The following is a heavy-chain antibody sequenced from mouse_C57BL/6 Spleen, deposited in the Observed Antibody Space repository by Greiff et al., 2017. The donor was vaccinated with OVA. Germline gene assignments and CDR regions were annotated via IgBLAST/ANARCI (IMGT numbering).Heavy chain of an antibody. CDR2: ISPGSGST. CDR3: ARTDYDDGDYFDY. J-gene: IGHJ2*01. CDR1: GYTFTSYW. V-gene: IGHV1-55*01. Sequence: QVQLQQPGAELVKPGASVKMSCKASGYTFTSYWITWVKQRPGQGLEWIGDISPGSGSTNYNEKFKSKATLTVDTSSSTAYMQLSSLTSEDSAVYYCARTDYDDGDYFDYWGQGTTLTVSS. D-gene: IGHD2-4*01.